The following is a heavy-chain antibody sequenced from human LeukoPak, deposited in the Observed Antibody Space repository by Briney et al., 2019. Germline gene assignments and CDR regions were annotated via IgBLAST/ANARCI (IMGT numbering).Heavy chain of an antibody. D-gene: IGHD5-24*01. J-gene: IGHJ4*02. Sequence: GGSLRLSCAASGFTFSSYGMHWVRQAPGKGLEWVAVIWYDGSNKYYADSVKGRFTISRDNSKNTLYLQMNSLRAEDTAVYYRAREADGYTSDYWGQGTLVTVSS. CDR2: IWYDGSNK. CDR3: AREADGYTSDY. V-gene: IGHV3-33*01. CDR1: GFTFSSYG.